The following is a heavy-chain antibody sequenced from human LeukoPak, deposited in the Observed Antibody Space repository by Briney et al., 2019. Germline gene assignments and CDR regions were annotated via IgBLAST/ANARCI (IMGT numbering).Heavy chain of an antibody. J-gene: IGHJ3*02. V-gene: IGHV1-69*01. D-gene: IGHD5-12*01. CDR2: IIPIFGTA. CDR1: GGTFSSYA. Sequence: SVKVSCKASGGTFSSYAISWVRQAPGQGLEWMGGIIPIFGTANYAQKFQGRGTITADESTSTAYMELSSLRSEDTAVYYCARDPGDIDAFDIWGQGTMITVSS. CDR3: ARDPGDIDAFDI.